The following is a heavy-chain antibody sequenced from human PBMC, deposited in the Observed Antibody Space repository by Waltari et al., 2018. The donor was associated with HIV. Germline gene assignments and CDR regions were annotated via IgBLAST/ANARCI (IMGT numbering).Heavy chain of an antibody. J-gene: IGHJ3*02. V-gene: IGHV4-38-2*02. CDR1: ASSICSGYY. D-gene: IGHD3-22*01. CDR2: IYRSGTT. CDR3: ARDQDYYDSSGYTCYAFDM. Sequence: QVQLQESGPGVVKTSETLSLTCTVSASSICSGYYWGWIRQSPGKGLEWIGSIYRSGTTYYNPSLKSRVTISVNMSKNQFSLKLTSMTAADTALYYCARDQDYYDSSGYTCYAFDMWGPGTMVTVSS.